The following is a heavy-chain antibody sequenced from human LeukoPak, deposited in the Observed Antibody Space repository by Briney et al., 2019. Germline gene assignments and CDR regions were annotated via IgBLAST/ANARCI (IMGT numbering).Heavy chain of an antibody. V-gene: IGHV3-21*04. CDR1: GFTFSSYS. Sequence: PGGSLGLSCAASGFTFSSYSMNWIRQAPGKGLEWVSSISSSSSYIYYADSVKGRFTISRDNAKNSLYLQMNSLRAEDTAVYYCAKDPGYCSSTSCYGVGGQGTLVTVSS. J-gene: IGHJ4*02. CDR2: ISSSSSYI. D-gene: IGHD2-2*01. CDR3: AKDPGYCSSTSCYGV.